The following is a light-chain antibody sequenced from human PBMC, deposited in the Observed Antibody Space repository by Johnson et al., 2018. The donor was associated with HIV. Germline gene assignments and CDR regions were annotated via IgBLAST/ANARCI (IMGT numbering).Light chain of an antibody. V-gene: IGLV1-51*01. CDR3: GTWDSSLSTYYV. CDR2: DNY. J-gene: IGLJ1*01. CDR1: SSNIGNNY. Sequence: QSVLTQPPSVSAAPGQKVTISCSGSSSNIGNNYVSWYQHLPGTAPKLLIYDNYKRPSGIPDRFSASKSGTSATLGITGLQTGDEADYYCGTWDSSLSTYYVFGTGTKVTVL.